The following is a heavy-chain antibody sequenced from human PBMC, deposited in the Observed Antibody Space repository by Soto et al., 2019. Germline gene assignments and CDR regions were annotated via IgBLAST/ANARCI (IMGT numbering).Heavy chain of an antibody. CDR2: INPSGGST. D-gene: IGHD2-21*02. CDR3: AREMGRIVVVTAMTHNWFDP. J-gene: IGHJ5*02. Sequence: ASVKVSCKASGYTFTSYYMHWVRQAPGQGLEWMGIINPSGGSTSYAQKFQGRVTMTRDTSTSTVYMELSSLRSEDTAVYYCAREMGRIVVVTAMTHNWFDPWGQGTLVTVSS. V-gene: IGHV1-46*01. CDR1: GYTFTSYY.